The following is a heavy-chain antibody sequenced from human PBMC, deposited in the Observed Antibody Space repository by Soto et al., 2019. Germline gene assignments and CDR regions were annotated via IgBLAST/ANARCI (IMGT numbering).Heavy chain of an antibody. V-gene: IGHV4-59*01. Sequence: QVQLQESGPGLVKPSETLSLTCTVSGGSISSYYWSWIRQPPGKGLEWIGYIYYSGSTNYNPSLKGRVTVSVDTSKNQCSLKLSSVTAADTAVYYCARGRGYGSGSYDYWGQGTLVTVSS. CDR1: GGSISSYY. D-gene: IGHD3-10*01. CDR3: ARGRGYGSGSYDY. CDR2: IYYSGST. J-gene: IGHJ4*02.